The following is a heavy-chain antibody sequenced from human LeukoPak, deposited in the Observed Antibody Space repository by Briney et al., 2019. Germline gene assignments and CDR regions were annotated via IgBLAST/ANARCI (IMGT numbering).Heavy chain of an antibody. CDR1: GFTFSSYA. J-gene: IGHJ4*02. V-gene: IGHV3-23*01. CDR3: ARLFSGSYRYLDY. D-gene: IGHD1-26*01. CDR2: IRSNGDTT. Sequence: PGGSLRLSCAASGFTFSSYAMTWVRQAPGKGLEWVSTIRSNGDTTYYADPVKGRFTISRDDSNNALYLQMNSLRAEDSALYYCARLFSGSYRYLDYWGQGTLVTVSS.